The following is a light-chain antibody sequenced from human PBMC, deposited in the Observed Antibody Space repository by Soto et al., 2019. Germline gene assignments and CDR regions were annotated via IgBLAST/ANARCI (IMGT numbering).Light chain of an antibody. V-gene: IGLV2-14*01. J-gene: IGLJ1*01. CDR3: NSYTSRSSTTYV. CDR1: SSDVGGYNY. CDR2: DVS. Sequence: QSVLTQPASVSGSPGQSITISCTGTSSDVGGYNYVSWYQQHPGKAPKLMIYDVSNRPSGVSNRFSGSKSGNTASLTISGLQVEDESDYYCNSYTSRSSTTYVFGTGTKFTVL.